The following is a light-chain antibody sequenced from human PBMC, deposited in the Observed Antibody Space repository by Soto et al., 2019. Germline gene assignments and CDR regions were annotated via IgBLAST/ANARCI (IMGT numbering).Light chain of an antibody. J-gene: IGKJ3*01. V-gene: IGKV3-11*01. Sequence: EIVLTQSPATLSLSPGERATLSCRASQNINSYLAWYQQKPGQAPRLLIHDASYRATGIPARFSGSGSGTDFTLTISSLEPEDFAVYYCQHRDTFTFGPGTKVYI. CDR3: QHRDTFT. CDR2: DAS. CDR1: QNINSY.